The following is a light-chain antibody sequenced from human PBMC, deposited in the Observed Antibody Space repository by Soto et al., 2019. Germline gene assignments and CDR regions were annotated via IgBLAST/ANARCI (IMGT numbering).Light chain of an antibody. CDR2: GAS. CDR1: QSVSSSY. V-gene: IGKV3-20*01. Sequence: EIVLTQSPGTLSLSPGERATLSCRASQSVSSSYLAWYQQKPGQAPRLLIYGASSRATGIPDRFSGSGSGTEFTLTISRPEPEEFAVYYCQQYGSSPWTFGQGNKVEI. CDR3: QQYGSSPWT. J-gene: IGKJ1*01.